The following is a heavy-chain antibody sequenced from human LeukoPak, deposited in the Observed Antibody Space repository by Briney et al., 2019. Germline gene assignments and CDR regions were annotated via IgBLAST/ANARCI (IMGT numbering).Heavy chain of an antibody. D-gene: IGHD2-21*02. J-gene: IGHJ3*02. V-gene: IGHV3-21*01. Sequence: PGGSLRLSCAASGFTFSSYTMNWVRQAPGKGLEWVSSITSSSSYIYYADSVKGRFTISRHNAKNSLYLQMDSLRAEDTAVYYCARVLYSPFGGDSLKIDAFDIWGQGTMVTVSS. CDR3: ARVLYSPFGGDSLKIDAFDI. CDR2: ITSSSSYI. CDR1: GFTFSSYT.